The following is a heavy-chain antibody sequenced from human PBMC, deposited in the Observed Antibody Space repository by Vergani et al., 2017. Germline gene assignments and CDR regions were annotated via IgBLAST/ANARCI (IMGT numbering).Heavy chain of an antibody. Sequence: EVQLLESGGDLVQSGGSLRLFCAASGFIFNHYAMNWVRQAPGKGLEWVSGISGSGGSTYYAGSVKGRFTIYRDSSKNTLYLQMNSLSAGDTAVYYCAKANPRNSGYDYLYYYHAMDVWGQGPTVTVSS. CDR1: GFIFNHYA. D-gene: IGHD5-12*01. J-gene: IGHJ6*02. CDR2: ISGSGGST. V-gene: IGHV3-23*01. CDR3: AKANPRNSGYDYLYYYHAMDV.